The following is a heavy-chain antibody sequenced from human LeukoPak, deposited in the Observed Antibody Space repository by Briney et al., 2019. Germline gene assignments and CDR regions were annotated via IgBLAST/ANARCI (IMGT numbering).Heavy chain of an antibody. CDR1: GYSISSGYY. Sequence: SETLSLTCAVSGYSISSGYYWGWIRQPPGKGLEWIGSIYHSGSTYYNPSLKSRVTISVDTSKNQFSLKLSAVTAADTAVYYWARAGGDYDFDYWGQGTLVTVSS. V-gene: IGHV4-38-2*01. D-gene: IGHD4-17*01. CDR3: ARAGGDYDFDY. CDR2: IYHSGST. J-gene: IGHJ4*02.